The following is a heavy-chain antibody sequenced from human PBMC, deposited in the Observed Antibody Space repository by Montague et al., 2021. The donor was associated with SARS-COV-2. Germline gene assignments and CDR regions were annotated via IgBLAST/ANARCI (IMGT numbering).Heavy chain of an antibody. CDR3: ARALSASYSVGGDSFDI. CDR1: GFTFSKYS. Sequence: PLRLSCAASGFTFSKYSMNWVRQAPGKGLEWVSSISTSSLYIYYAASVKGRFTISRANAKNSLFLQMDSLRAEDTAVYYCARALSASYSVGGDSFDIWGQGTMDTVSS. CDR2: ISTSSLYI. J-gene: IGHJ3*02. D-gene: IGHD5/OR15-5a*01. V-gene: IGHV3-21*01.